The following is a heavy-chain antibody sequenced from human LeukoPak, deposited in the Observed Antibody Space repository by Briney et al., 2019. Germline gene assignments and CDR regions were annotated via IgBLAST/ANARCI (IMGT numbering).Heavy chain of an antibody. CDR2: ISGSGGST. D-gene: IGHD2-15*01. CDR3: AKTLVKGPSILPTFYY. V-gene: IGHV3-23*01. CDR1: GFTFSSYG. J-gene: IGHJ4*02. Sequence: NPGGSLSLSCAASGFTFSSYGMSWVRQAPGKGLEWVSAISGSGGSTYYADSVKGRFTISRDNSKNTLYLQMNSLRAEDTAVYYCAKTLVKGPSILPTFYYWGQGTLVTVSA.